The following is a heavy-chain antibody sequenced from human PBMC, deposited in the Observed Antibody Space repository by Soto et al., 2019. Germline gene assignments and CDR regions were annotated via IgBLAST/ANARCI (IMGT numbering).Heavy chain of an antibody. D-gene: IGHD2-15*01. CDR1: GGTFSSYA. J-gene: IGHJ3*02. V-gene: IGHV1-69*01. CDR2: IIPIFGTA. Sequence: QVQLVQSGAEVKKPGSSVKVSCKASGGTFSSYAISWVRQAPGQGLEWMGGIIPIFGTANYAQKFQGRVTITADESTSTAYMELSSLRSEDTAVHYCARDLGRYCSGGSCGIDAFDIWGQGTMVTVSS. CDR3: ARDLGRYCSGGSCGIDAFDI.